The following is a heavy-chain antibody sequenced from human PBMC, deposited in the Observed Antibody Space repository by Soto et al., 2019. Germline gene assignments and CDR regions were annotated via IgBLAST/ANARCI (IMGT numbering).Heavy chain of an antibody. CDR2: IYYSGCT. Sequence: SETLSLTCTVSGGSVSSGSYYWRWIRQPPGKGLEWIGYIYYSGCTNYNPSLKSRVTISVDQSKNQFSLKLSSVTAADTAVYYWAVYSSGGNQKIYYWGQGTLITVSS. D-gene: IGHD6-19*01. CDR3: AVYSSGGNQKIYY. V-gene: IGHV4-61*01. CDR1: GGSVSSGSYY. J-gene: IGHJ4*02.